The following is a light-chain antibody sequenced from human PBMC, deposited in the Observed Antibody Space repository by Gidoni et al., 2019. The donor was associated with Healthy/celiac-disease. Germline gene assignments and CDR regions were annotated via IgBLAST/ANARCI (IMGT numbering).Light chain of an antibody. Sequence: QLLLPQSPSASAPPGASVKLTCTLSSGHSSYAIAWHQQQPEKGPRYLMKLKSDGSHSTGDGIPDRFSGSSSGAGRYLTISSLQSEDEADYYCQTWGTGIQVFGGGTKLTVL. CDR1: SGHSSYA. J-gene: IGLJ3*02. V-gene: IGLV4-69*01. CDR3: QTWGTGIQV. CDR2: LKSDGSH.